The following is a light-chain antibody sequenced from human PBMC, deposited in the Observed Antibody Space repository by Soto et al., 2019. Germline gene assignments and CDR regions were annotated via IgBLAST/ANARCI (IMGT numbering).Light chain of an antibody. V-gene: IGKV2-28*01. CDR1: HILLHSHGYNY. J-gene: IGKJ5*01. CDR3: MQALQVPIT. CDR2: FGS. Sequence: DIVMTHSPLSLPVTPVEPSSISCKSIHILLHSHGYNYMDWYLQKPGQSPQLLIYFGSYRASGVPDRFSGSGSGTNFTLRISRVETDDFGIYYCMQALQVPITFGQGTRLEIK.